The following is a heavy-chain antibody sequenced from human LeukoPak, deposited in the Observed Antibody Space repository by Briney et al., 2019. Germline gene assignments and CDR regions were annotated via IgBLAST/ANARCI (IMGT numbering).Heavy chain of an antibody. J-gene: IGHJ4*02. CDR1: GYTFTGYY. CDR2: INPNSGGT. V-gene: IGHV1-2*02. D-gene: IGHD3-22*01. Sequence: ASVKVSCKASGYTFTGYYMHWVRQAPGQGLEWMGWINPNSGGTNYAQKFQGRVTMTRDTSISTAYMELSRLRSDDTAVYYCARDLTYYYDGSGYSHFDYWGQGTLVTVSS. CDR3: ARDLTYYYDGSGYSHFDY.